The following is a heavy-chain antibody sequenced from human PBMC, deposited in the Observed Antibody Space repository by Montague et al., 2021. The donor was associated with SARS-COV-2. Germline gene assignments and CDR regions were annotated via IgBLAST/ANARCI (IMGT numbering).Heavy chain of an antibody. CDR2: IYPGGST. CDR1: GGSFSDNI. CDR3: ARGTYAARLAF. V-gene: IGHV4-34*01. J-gene: IGHJ4*02. Sequence: SETLSLTCADHGGSFSDNIWTWIRQPPGKGLEWIGEIYPGGSTHYNPSLRSRVTMSRDTPERQFSLKLNSVTAADAAIYYCARGTYAARLAFWGQGALVIGSS. D-gene: IGHD6-6*01.